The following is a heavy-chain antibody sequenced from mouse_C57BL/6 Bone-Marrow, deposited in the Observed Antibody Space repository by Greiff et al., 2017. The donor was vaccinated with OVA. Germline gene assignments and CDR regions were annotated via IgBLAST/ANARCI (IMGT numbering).Heavy chain of an antibody. Sequence: QVQLQQPGAELVRPGTSVKLSCKASGYTFTSYWMHWVKQRPGQGLEWIGVIDPSDSYTNYNQKFKGKATLTVDTSSSTAYMQLSSLTSEDSAVYSCASDYGSSILDYWGQGTTLTVSA. CDR1: GYTFTSYW. J-gene: IGHJ2*01. CDR2: IDPSDSYT. V-gene: IGHV1-59*01. D-gene: IGHD1-1*01. CDR3: ASDYGSSILDY.